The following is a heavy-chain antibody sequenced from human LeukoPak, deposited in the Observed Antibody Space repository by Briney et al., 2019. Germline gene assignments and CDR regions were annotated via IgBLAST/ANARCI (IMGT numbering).Heavy chain of an antibody. D-gene: IGHD4-17*01. CDR3: GKSVESAVTTNPYFDF. Sequence: SGGSLRLSCEASGFTFSDYAMSWVRQALGKGLKWVSVISGSGGSTYNADSVKGRFTISRDNSKNILYLQMNSLRAEDTAVYYCGKSVESAVTTNPYFDFGGQGALVTVSS. CDR2: ISGSGGST. V-gene: IGHV3-23*01. CDR1: GFTFSDYA. J-gene: IGHJ4*02.